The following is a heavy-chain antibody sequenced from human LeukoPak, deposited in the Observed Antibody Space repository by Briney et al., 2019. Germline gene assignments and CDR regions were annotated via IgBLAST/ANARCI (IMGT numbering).Heavy chain of an antibody. D-gene: IGHD6-19*01. Sequence: GESLKISCKASGYSFTNYWIGWVRQMPGKGLEWMGIIYPGDYDTRYSPSFQGQVTISADKFISTAYLQWSSLKASDTAMYYCARPSSGWPRDTFDIWGQGTMVTVSS. CDR2: IYPGDYDT. CDR1: GYSFTNYW. CDR3: ARPSSGWPRDTFDI. J-gene: IGHJ3*02. V-gene: IGHV5-51*01.